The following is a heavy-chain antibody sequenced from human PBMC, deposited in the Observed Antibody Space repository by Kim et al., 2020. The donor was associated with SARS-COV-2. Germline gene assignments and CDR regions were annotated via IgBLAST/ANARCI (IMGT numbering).Heavy chain of an antibody. V-gene: IGHV4-59*08. CDR3: ARQDLGAFGA. CDR1: GGSISSYY. D-gene: IGHD3-16*01. J-gene: IGHJ5*02. Sequence: SETLSLTCTVSGGSISSYYWSWIRQPPGKGLEWIGYIYYSGSTNYNPSLKSRVTISVDTSKNQFSLKLSSVTAADTAVYYCARQDLGAFGAWGQGTLVTVSS. CDR2: IYYSGST.